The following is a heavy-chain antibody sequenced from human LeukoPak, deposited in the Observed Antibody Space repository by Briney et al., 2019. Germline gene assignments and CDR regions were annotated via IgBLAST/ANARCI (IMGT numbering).Heavy chain of an antibody. V-gene: IGHV1-18*01. J-gene: IGHJ6*03. CDR1: GYTFTSYG. Sequence: ASVKVSCKASGYTFTSYGISWVRQAPGQGLEWMGWISAYNGNTNYAQKLQGRVTMTADTSTSTAYMELRSLRSDDTAVYYCARGRPYYYYYYMDVWGKGTTVTVSS. CDR3: ARGRPYYYYYYMDV. CDR2: ISAYNGNT.